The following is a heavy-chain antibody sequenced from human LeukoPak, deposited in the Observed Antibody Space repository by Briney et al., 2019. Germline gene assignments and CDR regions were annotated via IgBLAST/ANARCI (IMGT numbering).Heavy chain of an antibody. V-gene: IGHV1-2*02. CDR1: GYTFTGYY. D-gene: IGHD3-9*01. Sequence: ASVKVSCKASGYTFTGYYMHWVRQAPGQWLEWMGWINPNSGGTNYAQKFQGRVTMTRDTAISTAYMELSRLRSDDTAVYYCARARSSTNYDILTGYYLFDYWGQGTLVTVSS. CDR2: INPNSGGT. J-gene: IGHJ4*02. CDR3: ARARSSTNYDILTGYYLFDY.